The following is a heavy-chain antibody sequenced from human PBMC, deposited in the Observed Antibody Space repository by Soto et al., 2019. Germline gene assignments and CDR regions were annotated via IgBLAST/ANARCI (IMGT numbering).Heavy chain of an antibody. J-gene: IGHJ5*02. Sequence: GGSLRLSCAASGFTFSTYATSWVRQAPGKGLEWVSAISGSGGSTYYADSVKGRFTISRDNSKNTLYLQMNSLRAEDTAVYYCALQQAVAGTTNWFDPWGQGTLVTVSS. CDR2: ISGSGGST. CDR1: GFTFSTYA. V-gene: IGHV3-23*01. CDR3: ALQQAVAGTTNWFDP. D-gene: IGHD6-19*01.